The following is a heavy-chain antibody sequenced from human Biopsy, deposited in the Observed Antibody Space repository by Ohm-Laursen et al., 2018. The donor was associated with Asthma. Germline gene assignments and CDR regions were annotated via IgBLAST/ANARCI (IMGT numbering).Heavy chain of an antibody. CDR3: ARAVDYSHYYGIDV. V-gene: IGHV1-18*01. D-gene: IGHD3-10*01. CDR1: GYTFNSAG. J-gene: IGHJ6*02. Sequence: SVKVSCKTSGYTFNSAGITWVRQAPGQGLEWMGWISVYNGNTKVAQKLQDKVTMITDTSTSTAYMELRSLRSDDTAVYFCARAVDYSHYYGIDVWGQGTTATVS. CDR2: ISVYNGNT.